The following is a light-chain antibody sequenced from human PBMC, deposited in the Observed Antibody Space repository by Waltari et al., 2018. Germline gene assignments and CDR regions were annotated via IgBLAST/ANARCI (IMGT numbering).Light chain of an antibody. CDR3: MILYNNAVV. Sequence: QAVLTQPASLSASPGASASLTGTLRSAINGGKYKIYWYQQRPGSPPRFLVKYKPDSGTQLGSGVPSRFSGSKDTSANAGILLISGLQSEDEADYYCMILYNNAVVFGGGTKVTVL. J-gene: IGLJ3*02. CDR1: SAINGGKYK. V-gene: IGLV5-45*01. CDR2: YKPDSGT.